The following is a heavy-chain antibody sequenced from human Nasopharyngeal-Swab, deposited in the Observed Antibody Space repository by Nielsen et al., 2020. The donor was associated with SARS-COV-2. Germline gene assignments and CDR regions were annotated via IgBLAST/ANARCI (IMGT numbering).Heavy chain of an antibody. CDR2: IKQDASEM. CDR3: ARLSGSSWDFDL. CDR1: GFTFGKYW. J-gene: IGHJ2*01. D-gene: IGHD6-13*01. V-gene: IGHV3-7*01. Sequence: GESLKISCAASGFTFGKYWMTWVRQAPGKGLEWVANIKQDASEMYYVDSVKGRFTISRDNAKNSLYLQMNSLRAEDTAAYYCARLSGSSWDFDLWGRGTLVTVSS.